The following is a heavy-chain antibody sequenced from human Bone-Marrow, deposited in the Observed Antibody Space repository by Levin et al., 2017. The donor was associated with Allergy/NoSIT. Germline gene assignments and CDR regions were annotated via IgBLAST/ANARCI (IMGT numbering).Heavy chain of an antibody. CDR2: MNPNSGNT. V-gene: IGHV1-8*01. Sequence: ASVKVSCKASGYTFSTYDITWVRQATGQGLEWVGWMNPNSGNTGYAQRFQGRVTMTRDTSISTAYMELSSLTSEDTAAYYCARAVRNQLVSDVWGQGTTVSVSS. CDR1: GYTFSTYD. J-gene: IGHJ6*02. D-gene: IGHD2-2*01. CDR3: ARAVRNQLVSDV.